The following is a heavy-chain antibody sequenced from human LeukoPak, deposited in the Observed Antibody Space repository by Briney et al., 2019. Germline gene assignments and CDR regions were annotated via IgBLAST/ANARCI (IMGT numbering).Heavy chain of an antibody. D-gene: IGHD3-22*01. CDR1: GFTFSSYG. CDR2: ISYDGSNK. V-gene: IGHV3-30*18. J-gene: IGHJ6*03. Sequence: PGRSLRLSCAASGFTFSSYGMHWVRQAPGKGLEWVAVISYDGSNKYYADSVKGRFTISRDNSKNTLYLQMNSLRAEDTAVYYCAKGVHHSSGYTLTPYYYYYMDVWGKGTTVTVSS. CDR3: AKGVHHSSGYTLTPYYYYYMDV.